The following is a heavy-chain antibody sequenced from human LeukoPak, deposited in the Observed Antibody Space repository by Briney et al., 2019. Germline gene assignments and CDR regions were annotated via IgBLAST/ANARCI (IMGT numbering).Heavy chain of an antibody. CDR2: ISYDGSNK. Sequence: PGGSRRLSCAASGFTFSSYGMHWVRQAPGKGLEWVAVISYDGSNKYYADSVKGRFTISRDNSKNTLYLQMNSLRSEDTAVYYCARGRNTVTAERDYYYMDVWGKGTTVTVSS. V-gene: IGHV3-30*03. J-gene: IGHJ6*03. CDR3: ARGRNTVTAERDYYYMDV. D-gene: IGHD4-17*01. CDR1: GFTFSSYG.